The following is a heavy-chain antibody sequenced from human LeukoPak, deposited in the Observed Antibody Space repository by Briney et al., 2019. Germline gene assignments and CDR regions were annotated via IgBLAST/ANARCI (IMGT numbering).Heavy chain of an antibody. CDR1: GFTFSSYW. D-gene: IGHD3-22*01. CDR3: ARGEYYYDGGY. V-gene: IGHV3-7*03. CDR2: IKQDGSQK. Sequence: PGGSLRLSCAASGFTFSSYWMSWVRQAPGKGLEWVANIKQDGSQKYYVDSVRGRFTISRDNAKKSLFLQMNSLRVEDTAVYYCARGEYYYDGGYWGQGTPVTVSS. J-gene: IGHJ4*02.